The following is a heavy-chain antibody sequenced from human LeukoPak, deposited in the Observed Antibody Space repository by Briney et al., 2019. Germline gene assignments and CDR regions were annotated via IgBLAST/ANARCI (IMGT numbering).Heavy chain of an antibody. Sequence: ASVKVSCKASGYTFTGYYMHWVRQVPGQGLEWMGWIDPNSGGTNYAQKFQGRVTMTRDTSTSTVYMELSSLRSEDTAVYYCATVGVYYYDSSGYNWFDPWGQGTLVTVSS. CDR1: GYTFTGYY. D-gene: IGHD3-22*01. CDR2: IDPNSGGT. J-gene: IGHJ5*02. V-gene: IGHV1-2*02. CDR3: ATVGVYYYDSSGYNWFDP.